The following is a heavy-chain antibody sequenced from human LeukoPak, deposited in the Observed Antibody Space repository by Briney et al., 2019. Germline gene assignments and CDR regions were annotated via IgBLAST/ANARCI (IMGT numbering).Heavy chain of an antibody. D-gene: IGHD3-22*01. V-gene: IGHV1-69*13. CDR3: ARALRYYSDSSGYAFDY. CDR1: GGTFRSFA. J-gene: IGHJ4*02. Sequence: ASVKVSCKASGGTFRSFAISWVRQAPGQGLEWMGGIIPIFRTANYAQKSQGRVTITADESTSTAYMELSSLRSEDTAVYYCARALRYYSDSSGYAFDYWGQGTLVTVSS. CDR2: IIPIFRTA.